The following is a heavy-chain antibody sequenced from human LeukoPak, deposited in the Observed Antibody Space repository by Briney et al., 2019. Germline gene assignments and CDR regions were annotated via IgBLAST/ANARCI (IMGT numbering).Heavy chain of an antibody. CDR1: GSTFTTYT. Sequence: TGGSLRLSCAASGSTFTTYTMTWVRQAPEKGLECVSTIDGRGGDTYYADSVKGRFTISRDNSRNTVYLQMNRLRAEDTAVYYCAKDRAGTPWADWGQGTLVTVSS. CDR2: IDGRGGDT. D-gene: IGHD1-1*01. V-gene: IGHV3-23*01. CDR3: AKDRAGTPWAD. J-gene: IGHJ4*02.